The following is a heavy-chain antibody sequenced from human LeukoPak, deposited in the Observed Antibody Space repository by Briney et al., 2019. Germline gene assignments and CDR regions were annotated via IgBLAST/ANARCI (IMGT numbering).Heavy chain of an antibody. V-gene: IGHV1-46*01. D-gene: IGHD4-17*01. CDR3: ARGRTTVTYFDY. CDR2: INPSSGST. J-gene: IGHJ4*02. Sequence: ASVKVSCKASGFTFTSYYLHWVRQAPGQGLEWMGIINPSSGSTSYARKFQGRVTMTRDTSTSTVYMELSSLRSEDTAVYYCARGRTTVTYFDYWGQGTLVTVSS. CDR1: GFTFTSYY.